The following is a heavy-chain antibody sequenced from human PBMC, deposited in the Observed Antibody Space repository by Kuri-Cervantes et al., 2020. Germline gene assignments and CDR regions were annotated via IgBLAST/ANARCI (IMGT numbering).Heavy chain of an antibody. J-gene: IGHJ4*02. V-gene: IGHV1-3*01. D-gene: IGHD4-17*01. CDR2: INAANGDT. CDR1: GYTFTSFA. CDR3: ARFNGDYDDPSPVDY. Sequence: ASVKVSCKASGYTFTSFAMYWVRQAPGQRLEWMGWINAANGDTQYSQNFQGRVTITRDTSATTAYMELRSLRSDDTAVYYCARFNGDYDDPSPVDYWGQGTLVTVSS.